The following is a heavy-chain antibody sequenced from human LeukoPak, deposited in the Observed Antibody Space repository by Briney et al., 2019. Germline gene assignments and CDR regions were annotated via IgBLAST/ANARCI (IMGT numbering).Heavy chain of an antibody. V-gene: IGHV4-39*07. Sequence: SETLSLTRTVSGTFSAGSLPGPTYNWGWIPQPPGRGLEWIGTISYSGNTYYNPSLKSRVTISVDTSKKQFSLKLSSVTAADTAVYYCARDHGTSTWFYYWGQGTQVTVSS. CDR1: GTFSAGSLPGPTYN. D-gene: IGHD6-13*01. J-gene: IGHJ4*02. CDR2: ISYSGNT. CDR3: ARDHGTSTWFYY.